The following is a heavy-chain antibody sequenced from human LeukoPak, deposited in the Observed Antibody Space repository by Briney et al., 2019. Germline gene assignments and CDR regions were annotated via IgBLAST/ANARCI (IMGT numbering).Heavy chain of an antibody. J-gene: IGHJ6*02. Sequence: SVKVSCKASGGTFSSYTISWVRQAPGQGLEWMGTIIPILGIANYAQKFQGRVTITADKSTSTAYMELSSLRSEDTAVYYCAGEADDYSNYYYYYGMDVWGQGTTVTVSS. CDR1: GGTFSSYT. D-gene: IGHD4-11*01. V-gene: IGHV1-69*04. CDR3: AGEADDYSNYYYYYGMDV. CDR2: IIPILGIA.